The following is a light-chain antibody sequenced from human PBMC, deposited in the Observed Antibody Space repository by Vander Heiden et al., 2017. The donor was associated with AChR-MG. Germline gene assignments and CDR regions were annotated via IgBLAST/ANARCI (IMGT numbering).Light chain of an antibody. CDR2: YVS. CDR3: SSYTSGSTLVI. J-gene: IGLJ2*01. V-gene: IGLV2-14*03. CDR1: NSDVGGFDY. Sequence: QSALTQPASVSGSPGQSITISCTGTNSDVGGFDYVSWYQQHPGKAPKLIIYYVSNRPSGVSNRFSGSKSGNTASLTISGLQAEDESDYYCSSYTSGSTLVIFGGGTKLTVL.